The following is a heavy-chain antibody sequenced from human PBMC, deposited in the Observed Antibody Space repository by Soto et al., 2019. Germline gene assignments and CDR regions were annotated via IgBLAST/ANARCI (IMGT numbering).Heavy chain of an antibody. V-gene: IGHV5-51*01. D-gene: IGHD3-10*01. J-gene: IGHJ4*02. Sequence: GESLKISFKGSEYSFTNYLISWVRQVPVKGLEWMGIIYPGDSDTRYSPSFQGQVTISADKSINTAYLQWSSLKASDTAMYYCLRPDYGTSYDSLGQGTLLAVSS. CDR1: EYSFTNYL. CDR3: LRPDYGTSYDS. CDR2: IYPGDSDT.